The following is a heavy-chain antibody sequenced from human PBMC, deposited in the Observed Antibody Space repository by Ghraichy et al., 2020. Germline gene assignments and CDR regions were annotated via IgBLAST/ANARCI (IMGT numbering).Heavy chain of an antibody. V-gene: IGHV4-39*01. CDR2: IYYSGST. CDR3: ARRFGSGSYYFYGMDV. J-gene: IGHJ6*02. Sequence: SETLSLTCTVSAGSISSSNYYWGWIRQPPGKGLEWIGSIYYSGSTYYNPSLKSRVTISVDTSKNQFSLKLSSVTAADTAVYYCARRFGSGSYYFYGMDVWGQGTTVTVFS. D-gene: IGHD3-10*01. CDR1: AGSISSSNYY.